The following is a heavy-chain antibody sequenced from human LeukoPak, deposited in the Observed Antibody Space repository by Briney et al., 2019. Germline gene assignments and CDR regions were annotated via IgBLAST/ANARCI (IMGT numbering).Heavy chain of an antibody. V-gene: IGHV3-9*01. J-gene: IGHJ4*02. D-gene: IGHD6-19*01. CDR1: GFTFDDYA. CDR2: ISWNSGSI. Sequence: GRSLRLSCAASGFTFDDYAMHWVRQAPGKGLEWVSGISWNSGSIGYADSVKGRFTISRDNAKNSLYLQMNSLRAEDTAVYYCAKDLHLDRPGGIAVAGTHYWGQGTLVTVSS. CDR3: AKDLHLDRPGGIAVAGTHY.